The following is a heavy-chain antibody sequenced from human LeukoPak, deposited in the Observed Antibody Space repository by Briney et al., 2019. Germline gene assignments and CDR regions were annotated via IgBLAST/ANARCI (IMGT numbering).Heavy chain of an antibody. Sequence: SVKVSCKASGGTFSSYAISWVRQAPGQGLEWMGGIIPIFGTANYAQKFQGRVTITADESTSTAYMELSSLRSEDTAVYYCASVPQPPITFGGVIAAPFGYYYSGMDVWGQGTTVTVSS. CDR1: GGTFSSYA. CDR3: ASVPQPPITFGGVIAAPFGYYYSGMDV. J-gene: IGHJ6*02. CDR2: IIPIFGTA. V-gene: IGHV1-69*01. D-gene: IGHD3-16*02.